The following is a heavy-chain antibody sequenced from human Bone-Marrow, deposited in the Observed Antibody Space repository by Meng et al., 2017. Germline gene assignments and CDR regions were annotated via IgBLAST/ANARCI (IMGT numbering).Heavy chain of an antibody. V-gene: IGHV4-61*01. D-gene: IGHD5-18*01. CDR3: ARTPGYSYGQIDS. Sequence: VELQESGPGLGRPSETLSLTCTVSGGSVYSGSYYWSWIRQPPGKGLEWIGYIYYTGTTKYNPSLKSRVTISVDTSKNQFSLNLSSVTAADTALYYCARTPGYSYGQIDSWGQGTLVTVSS. CDR1: GGSVYSGSYY. J-gene: IGHJ4*02. CDR2: IYYTGTT.